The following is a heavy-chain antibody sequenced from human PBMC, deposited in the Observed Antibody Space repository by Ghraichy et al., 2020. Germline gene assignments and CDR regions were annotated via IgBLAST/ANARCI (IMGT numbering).Heavy chain of an antibody. V-gene: IGHV4-59*08. CDR2: IYYSGST. J-gene: IGHJ6*02. D-gene: IGHD2-15*01. Sequence: SETLSLTCTVSGGSISSYYWSWIRQPPGKGLEWIGYIYYSGSTNYNPSLKSRVTISVDTSKNQFSLKLSSVTAADTAVYYCARLRGPSGGYYYGMDVWGQGTTITFSS. CDR1: GGSISSYY. CDR3: ARLRGPSGGYYYGMDV.